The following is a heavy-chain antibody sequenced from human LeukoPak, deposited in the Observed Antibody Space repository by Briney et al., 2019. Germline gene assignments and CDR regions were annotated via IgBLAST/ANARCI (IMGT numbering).Heavy chain of an antibody. CDR2: ISYIGST. Sequence: SETLSLTCAVSDDSFSSHYWTWIRQPPGKGLEWIGYISYIGSTNYNPSLKSRVTISIDTPKNQFSLKLSSVTAADTAVYYCARDLVTVTKGFDIWGQGTMVSVSS. D-gene: IGHD4-17*01. CDR3: ARDLVTVTKGFDI. CDR1: DDSFSSHY. V-gene: IGHV4-59*11. J-gene: IGHJ3*02.